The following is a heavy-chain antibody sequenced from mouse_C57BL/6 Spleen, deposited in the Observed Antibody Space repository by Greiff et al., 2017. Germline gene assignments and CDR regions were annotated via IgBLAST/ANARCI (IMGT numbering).Heavy chain of an antibody. V-gene: IGHV1-42*01. CDR3: AKGTILRYFDV. Sequence: EVQLQQSGPELVKPGASVKISCKASGYSFTGYYMNWVKQSPEKSLEWIGEINPSTGGTTYNQKFKAKATLTVDKSSSTAYMQLKSLTSEDSAVYYCAKGTILRYFDVWGTGTTVTVSS. CDR1: GYSFTGYY. D-gene: IGHD1-1*02. CDR2: INPSTGGT. J-gene: IGHJ1*03.